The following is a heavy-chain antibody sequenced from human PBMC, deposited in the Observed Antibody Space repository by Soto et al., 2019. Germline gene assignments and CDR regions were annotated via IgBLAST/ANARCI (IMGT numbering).Heavy chain of an antibody. CDR3: ARQIYDSDSGPNYQYYFDS. CDR2: IDPSESHT. V-gene: IGHV5-10-1*01. Sequence: GESLKISCKGSGYSFAGYWITWVRQVPGKGLEWVGRIDPSESHTYYSPSFRGHVTISAAKSITTVFLQWSSLRASDTAMYYCARQIYDSDSGPNYQYYFDSWGQGTLVTVSS. J-gene: IGHJ4*01. CDR1: GYSFAGYW. D-gene: IGHD3-22*01.